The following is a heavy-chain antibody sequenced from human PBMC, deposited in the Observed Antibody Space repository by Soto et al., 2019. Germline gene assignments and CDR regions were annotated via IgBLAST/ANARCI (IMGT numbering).Heavy chain of an antibody. V-gene: IGHV3-33*01. D-gene: IGHD3-22*01. Sequence: GGSLRLSCAASGFTFSSYGMHWVRQAPGKGLEWVAVIWYDGSNKYYADSVKGRFTISRDNSKNTLYLQMNSLRAEDTAVYYCARDRYYYDSSGHSSRFDYWGQGTLVTVSS. J-gene: IGHJ4*02. CDR3: ARDRYYYDSSGHSSRFDY. CDR2: IWYDGSNK. CDR1: GFTFSSYG.